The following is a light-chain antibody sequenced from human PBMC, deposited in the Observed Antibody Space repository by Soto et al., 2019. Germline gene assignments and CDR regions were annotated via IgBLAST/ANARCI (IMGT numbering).Light chain of an antibody. CDR1: SSDVGGYNF. CDR3: SSYAASNTFV. CDR2: EVS. Sequence: QSALTQPPSASGSPGQSVTISCTGSSSDVGGYNFVSWYQQHPGKAPKLMIYEVSKRPSGVPDRFSGSKSVNTASLTVSGLQADDEADYYCSSYAASNTFVFGIGTKLTVL. V-gene: IGLV2-8*01. J-gene: IGLJ1*01.